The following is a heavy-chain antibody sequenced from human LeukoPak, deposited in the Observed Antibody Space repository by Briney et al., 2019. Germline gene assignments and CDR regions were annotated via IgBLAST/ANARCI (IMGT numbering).Heavy chain of an antibody. Sequence: SETLSLTCTVSGYSITSAYYWGWIRQPPGKGLEWIGSFFLKGSTYYNPSLKSRVTISVDTSKNQFSLRLSSVTAANTAMYYCARDKFDWGQGTLVTVSS. CDR3: ARDKFD. J-gene: IGHJ4*02. CDR1: GYSITSAYY. V-gene: IGHV4-38-2*02. CDR2: FFLKGST.